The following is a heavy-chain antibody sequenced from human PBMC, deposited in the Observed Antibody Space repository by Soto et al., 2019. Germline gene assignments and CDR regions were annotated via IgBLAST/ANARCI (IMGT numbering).Heavy chain of an antibody. J-gene: IGHJ5*02. CDR2: IVPNFGTP. CDR1: GGTVNSYT. V-gene: IGHV1-69*01. D-gene: IGHD3-22*01. Sequence: QVQLVQSGAEVKKPGSSVKVSCKASGGTVNSYTINWMRQAPGQGLEWMGGIVPNFGTPKYAQKFQGRVTMTADESTSTAYMELTSLRSEDTAVYYCAREDDTIGYYSWFDPWGQGTLVTVSS. CDR3: AREDDTIGYYSWFDP.